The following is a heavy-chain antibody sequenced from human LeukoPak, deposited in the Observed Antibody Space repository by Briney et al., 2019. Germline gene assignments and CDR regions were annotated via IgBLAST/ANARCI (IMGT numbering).Heavy chain of an antibody. CDR2: MNPNSGNT. D-gene: IGHD4-17*01. CDR3: ARGKMTVTTISAFDI. Sequence: ASVKVSCKASGYTFTSYDINWVRQATGQGLEWMGWMNPNSGNTGYAQKFQGRVTITRNTSISTAYMELSRLRSDDTAVYYCARGKMTVTTISAFDIWGRGTMVTVSS. J-gene: IGHJ3*02. CDR1: GYTFTSYD. V-gene: IGHV1-8*03.